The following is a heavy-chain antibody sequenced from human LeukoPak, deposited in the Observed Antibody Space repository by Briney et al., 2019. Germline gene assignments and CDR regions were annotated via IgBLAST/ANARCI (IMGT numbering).Heavy chain of an antibody. CDR2: IVYRGST. J-gene: IGHJ4*02. CDR3: ARDLELERNRWNYFES. D-gene: IGHD1-1*01. CDR1: GGSISSFF. Sequence: SETLSLTCTVSGGSISSFFWSWIRQPPGKGLEWLGCIVYRGSTQYNPSLKSRVTISVDTSKQQFSLKLSSVTAADTAVYYCARDLELERNRWNYFESWGQGTLVTVSS. V-gene: IGHV4-59*01.